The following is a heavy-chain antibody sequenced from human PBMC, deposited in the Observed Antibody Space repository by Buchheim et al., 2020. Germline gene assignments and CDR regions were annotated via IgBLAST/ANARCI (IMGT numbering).Heavy chain of an antibody. CDR1: GGSIRSSSYY. CDR3: ARDHARRGYCGGTTCYPFDY. CDR2: IFYSGST. J-gene: IGHJ4*02. Sequence: QLQLQESGPGLAKPSETLSLTCNVSGGSIRSSSYYWGWIRQSPGKGLEWIGSIFYSGSTYYNPSLKSRVTISVDTSKNQFSLMMTSVTAADTAVYYCARDHARRGYCGGTTCYPFDYWGQGTL. V-gene: IGHV4-39*07. D-gene: IGHD2-15*01.